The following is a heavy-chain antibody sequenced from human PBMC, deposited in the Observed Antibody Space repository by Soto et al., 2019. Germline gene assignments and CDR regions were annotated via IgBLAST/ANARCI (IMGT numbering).Heavy chain of an antibody. CDR2: IYYSGST. Sequence: SETLSLTCTVSGGSISSGGYYWSWIRQHPGKGLEWIGYIYYSGSTYYNPSLKSRVTISVDTSKNQFSLKLSSVTAADTAVYYCAREYRGCTNGVCYNWFEPWGQGTLVTVSS. CDR1: GGSISSGGYY. CDR3: AREYRGCTNGVCYNWFEP. J-gene: IGHJ5*02. D-gene: IGHD2-8*01. V-gene: IGHV4-31*03.